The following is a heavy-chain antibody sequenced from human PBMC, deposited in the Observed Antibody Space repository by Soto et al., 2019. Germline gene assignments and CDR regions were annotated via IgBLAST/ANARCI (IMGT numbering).Heavy chain of an antibody. Sequence: PGGSLRLSCAASGFTFSNVWMNWVRQAPGKGLEWVGRIKSKTDGGTTDYAAPVKGRFTISRDDSKNTLYLQMNSLKTEDTAVYYCTTHYGSGIGYYYYYGMDVWGQGTTVTVSS. CDR2: IKSKTDGGTT. CDR3: TTHYGSGIGYYYYYGMDV. V-gene: IGHV3-15*07. CDR1: GFTFSNVW. J-gene: IGHJ6*02. D-gene: IGHD3-10*01.